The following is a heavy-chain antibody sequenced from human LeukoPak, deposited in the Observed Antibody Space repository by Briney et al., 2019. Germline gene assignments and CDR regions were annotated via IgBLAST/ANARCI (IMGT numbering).Heavy chain of an antibody. CDR2: MNPNSGNT. V-gene: IGHV1-8*01. J-gene: IGHJ6*02. Sequence: GASVKVSCKASGYTFTTYDINWVRQATGQGLEWMGWMNPNSGNTGYAQKFQGRVTMTRNPSINTAYMELSSLRSQDTAVYYCARRVEYPDWLASSYGMDVWGQGTTVTVSS. CDR3: ARRVEYPDWLASSYGMDV. CDR1: GYTFTTYD. D-gene: IGHD3-9*01.